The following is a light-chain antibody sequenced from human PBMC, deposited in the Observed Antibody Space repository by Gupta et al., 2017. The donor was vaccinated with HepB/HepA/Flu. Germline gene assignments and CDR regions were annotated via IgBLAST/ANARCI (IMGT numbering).Light chain of an antibody. Sequence: DIQMTQSPSSLSASVGDRVTITCRASQSISSYLNWYQQKPGKAPELLIYAASTLQTGVPSRFSGSGSGTDFTLTVSSLQPEDFATYYCQETDDTPRTFGGATKVEIK. CDR3: QETDDTPRT. CDR2: AAS. J-gene: IGKJ4*01. CDR1: QSISSY. V-gene: IGKV1-39*01.